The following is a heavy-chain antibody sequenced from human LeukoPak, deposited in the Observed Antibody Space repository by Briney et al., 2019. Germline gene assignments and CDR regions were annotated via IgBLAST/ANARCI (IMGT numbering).Heavy chain of an antibody. Sequence: PSETLSLTCAVYGGSFSGYYWSWLRQPPGKGLEWIGEINHSGSTNYNPSLKSRVTISVDTSKNQFSLKLSSVTAADTAVYYCARGKGYSSGWYGAFDIWGQGTMVTVSS. V-gene: IGHV4-34*01. CDR3: ARGKGYSSGWYGAFDI. D-gene: IGHD6-19*01. J-gene: IGHJ3*02. CDR2: INHSGST. CDR1: GGSFSGYY.